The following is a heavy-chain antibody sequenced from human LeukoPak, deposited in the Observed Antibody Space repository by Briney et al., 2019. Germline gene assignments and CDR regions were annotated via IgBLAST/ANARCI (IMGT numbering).Heavy chain of an antibody. CDR1: GYTFTGYY. D-gene: IGHD3-22*01. Sequence: ASVKVSCKASGYTFTGYYMHWVRQAPGQGLEWMGWMNPNSGNTGYAQKFQGRVTMTRNTSISTAYMELSSLRSEDTAVYYCARGWKYYYDSSGYYWTFTHNWFDPWGQGTLVTVSS. CDR2: MNPNSGNT. V-gene: IGHV1-8*02. CDR3: ARGWKYYYDSSGYYWTFTHNWFDP. J-gene: IGHJ5*02.